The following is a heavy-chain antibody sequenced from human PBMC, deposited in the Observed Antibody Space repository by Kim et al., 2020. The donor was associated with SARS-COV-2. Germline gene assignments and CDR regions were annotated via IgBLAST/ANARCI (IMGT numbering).Heavy chain of an antibody. Sequence: DSVKGRVTISRDNSKNTLYLQTNSPSAEDTAVHYCARDTYWNVQLRGMDVWGQGTTVTVSS. V-gene: IGHV3-53*01. CDR3: ARDTYWNVQLRGMDV. D-gene: IGHD1-1*01. J-gene: IGHJ6*02.